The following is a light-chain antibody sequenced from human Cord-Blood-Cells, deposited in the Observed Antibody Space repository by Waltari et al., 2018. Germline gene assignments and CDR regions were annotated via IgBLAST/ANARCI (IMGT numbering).Light chain of an antibody. V-gene: IGKV1-39*01. J-gene: IGKJ2*01. CDR2: AAS. CDR3: QQSYSTQYT. CDR1: QSIRSY. Sequence: DIQMTQSPSSLSASVGDIVTITCRASQSIRSYLNWYQQKPGKAPKLLIYAASSLQSGVPSRFSGSGSGTDFTLTISSLQPEDFATYYCQQSYSTQYTFGQGTKLEIK.